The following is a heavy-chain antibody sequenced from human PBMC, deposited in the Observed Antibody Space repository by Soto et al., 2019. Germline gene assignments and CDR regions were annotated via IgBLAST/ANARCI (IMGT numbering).Heavy chain of an antibody. J-gene: IGHJ4*01. V-gene: IGHV4-39*01. CDR3: ARRRVFFDY. Sequence: SETLSLTCTVSGASINSNTYYWGWIRQPPGKGLEWIGSVFSSGTTYYSPSLKGRVTILMDMSRNQFFLNLNSVTAADTATYYCARRRVFFDYWGHGARVTVSS. CDR2: VFSSGTT. CDR1: GASINSNTYY.